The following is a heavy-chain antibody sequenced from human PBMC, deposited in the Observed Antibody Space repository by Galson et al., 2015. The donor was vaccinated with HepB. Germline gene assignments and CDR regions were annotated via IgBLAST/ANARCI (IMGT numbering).Heavy chain of an antibody. V-gene: IGHV3-11*01. CDR1: GFTFSDYY. Sequence: SLRLSCAASGFTFSDYYMRWIRQAPGKGLEWVSYIRSSGSTIYYADSVKGRFTISRDNAKNSLYLQMNSLRAEDTAVYYCARVQVRGVMYYWGQGTLVTVSS. J-gene: IGHJ4*02. CDR2: IRSSGSTI. CDR3: ARVQVRGVMYY. D-gene: IGHD3-10*01.